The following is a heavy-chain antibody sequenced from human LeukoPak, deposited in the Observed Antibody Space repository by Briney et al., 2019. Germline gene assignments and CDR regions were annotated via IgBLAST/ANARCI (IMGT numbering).Heavy chain of an antibody. V-gene: IGHV3-7*01. CDR3: ARDLYDFWSGYQDAFDI. J-gene: IGHJ3*02. Sequence: GGSLRLSCAASGFTFSSYWMSWVRQAPGKGLEWVANIKQDGSEKYYVDSVKGRFTISRDNAKNSLYLQMNSLRAEDTAVYYCARDLYDFWSGYQDAFDIWGQGTMVTVSS. D-gene: IGHD3-3*01. CDR2: IKQDGSEK. CDR1: GFTFSSYW.